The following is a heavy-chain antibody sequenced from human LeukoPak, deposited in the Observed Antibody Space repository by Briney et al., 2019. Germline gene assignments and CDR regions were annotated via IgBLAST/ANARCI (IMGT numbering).Heavy chain of an antibody. CDR1: GFIFSNAW. J-gene: IGHJ1*01. CDR2: IKSDTDGGTT. V-gene: IGHV3-15*07. CDR3: IRYCYNLAEYSQH. D-gene: IGHD5-24*01. Sequence: NSGGSLRLSCAASGFIFSNAWMNWVRQAPGKGLEWVGHIKSDTDGGTTDYAAPVKGRFVISRDDSENTLYLQMNSLKTEDTAVYFCIRYCYNLAEYSQHWGQGTLVTLSS.